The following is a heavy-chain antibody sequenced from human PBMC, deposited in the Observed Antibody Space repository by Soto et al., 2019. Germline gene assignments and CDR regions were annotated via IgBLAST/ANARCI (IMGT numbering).Heavy chain of an antibody. CDR1: GYTFITSYY. CDR3: ARDTGYDHDAFDI. Sequence: ASVKVSCKASGYTFITSYYTHWVRQAPGQGLEWMGIINPTGTMTKYSERFQGRLTMTRDTSTSTDYMELSTLTCEDAAVYFCARDTGYDHDAFDIWRQGTMVTVAS. CDR2: INPTGTMT. V-gene: IGHV1-46*01. J-gene: IGHJ3*02. D-gene: IGHD5-12*01.